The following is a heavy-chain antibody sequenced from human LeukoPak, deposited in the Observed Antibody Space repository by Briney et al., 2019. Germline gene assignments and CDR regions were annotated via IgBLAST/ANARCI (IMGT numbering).Heavy chain of an antibody. CDR2: IYYSGST. CDR1: GGSISSYY. V-gene: IGHV4-59*01. J-gene: IGHJ4*02. CDR3: ARGDPFGEGFDY. Sequence: SETLSLTCTVSGGSISSYYWSWMRQPPGKGLEWIGYIYYSGSTNYNPSVKSRVTISVDTSKNQLSLKLSSVTAADTAVYYCARGDPFGEGFDYWGQGTLVTVSS. D-gene: IGHD3-16*01.